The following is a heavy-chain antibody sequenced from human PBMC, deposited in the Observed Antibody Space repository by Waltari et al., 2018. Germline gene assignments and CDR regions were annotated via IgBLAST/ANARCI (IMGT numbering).Heavy chain of an antibody. CDR3: ARDQGRLLWFGELTNWFDP. CDR1: GYTFTGYY. D-gene: IGHD3-10*01. Sequence: QVQLVQSGAEVKKPGASVKVSCKASGYTFTGYYMHWVRQAPGQGLEWMGWINPNSGGTNYAQKFQGRVTMTRDTSISTAYMELGRLRSDDTAVYYCARDQGRLLWFGELTNWFDPWGQGTLVTVSS. CDR2: INPNSGGT. V-gene: IGHV1-2*02. J-gene: IGHJ5*02.